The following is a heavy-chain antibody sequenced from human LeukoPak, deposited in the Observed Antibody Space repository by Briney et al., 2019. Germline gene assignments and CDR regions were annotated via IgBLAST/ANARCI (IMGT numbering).Heavy chain of an antibody. V-gene: IGHV3-15*01. CDR2: IKSNSAGGTT. J-gene: IGHJ4*02. Sequence: GGSLRLSCAASGFTFSNAWMSWVRQAPGKGLEWVGHIKSNSAGGTTDYPAPVKGRFTISRDDSKNTLYLQMNSLKTEDTAVYYCATEFYSNGYNYWGQGTLVTVSS. CDR3: ATEFYSNGYNY. D-gene: IGHD5-18*01. CDR1: GFTFSNAW.